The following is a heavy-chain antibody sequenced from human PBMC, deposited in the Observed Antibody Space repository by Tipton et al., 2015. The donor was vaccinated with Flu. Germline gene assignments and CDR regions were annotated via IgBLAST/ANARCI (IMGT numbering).Heavy chain of an antibody. CDR3: ARESGIWSGYLYYYYGMDV. V-gene: IGHV4-34*01. CDR1: GGSFSGYY. J-gene: IGHJ6*02. D-gene: IGHD3-3*01. Sequence: LRLSCAVYGGSFSGYYWSWIRQPPGKGLEWIGEINHSGSTNYNPSLKSRVTISVDTSKNQFSLKLSSVTAADTAVYYCARESGIWSGYLYYYYGMDVWGQGTTVTVSS. CDR2: INHSGST.